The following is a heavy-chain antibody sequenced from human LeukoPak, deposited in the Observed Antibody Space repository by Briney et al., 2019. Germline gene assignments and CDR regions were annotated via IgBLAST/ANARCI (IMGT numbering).Heavy chain of an antibody. Sequence: GESLRLSCAGSGFTFGSYAMTWVRQTPGKGLEWVSSISGNGGATYYADSVKGRFTISRDNSKNTLYLQMNSLRAEDTAVYYCAKDSGSYYKDWGQGTLVTVSS. CDR2: ISGNGGAT. D-gene: IGHD1-26*01. CDR1: GFTFGSYA. CDR3: AKDSGSYYKD. J-gene: IGHJ4*02. V-gene: IGHV3-23*01.